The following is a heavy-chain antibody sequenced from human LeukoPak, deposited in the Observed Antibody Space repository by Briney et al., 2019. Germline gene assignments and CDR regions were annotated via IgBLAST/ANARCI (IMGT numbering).Heavy chain of an antibody. Sequence: ASVKVSCKASGYTFTSYGISWVRQAPGQGLEWMGWISAYNGNTNYAQKLQGRVTMTTDTSTSTAYMELRSLRSDDTAVYYRARDGLNYDFNPYYFDYWGQGTLVTVSS. V-gene: IGHV1-18*01. CDR3: ARDGLNYDFNPYYFDY. J-gene: IGHJ4*02. D-gene: IGHD3-3*01. CDR1: GYTFTSYG. CDR2: ISAYNGNT.